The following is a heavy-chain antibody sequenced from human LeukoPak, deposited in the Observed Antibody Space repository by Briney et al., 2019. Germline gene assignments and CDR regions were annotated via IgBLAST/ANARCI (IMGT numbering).Heavy chain of an antibody. D-gene: IGHD6-13*01. J-gene: IGHJ4*02. Sequence: PGRSLRLSCAASGFTFSSYGMHWVRQAPGKGLEWVAVISYDGGNKYYADSVKGRFTISRDNSKNTLYLQMNSLRAEDTAVYYCAKDPTPDADSSSWYGDYWGQGTLVTVSS. CDR1: GFTFSSYG. V-gene: IGHV3-30*18. CDR2: ISYDGGNK. CDR3: AKDPTPDADSSSWYGDY.